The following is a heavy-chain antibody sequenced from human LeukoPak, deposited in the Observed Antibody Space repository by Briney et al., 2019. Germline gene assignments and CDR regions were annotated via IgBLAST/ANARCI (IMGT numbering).Heavy chain of an antibody. Sequence: GASLRLSCAASGFTFSSYAMSWVRQAPGKGLEWVSVIYSGGSTYYADSVKGRFTISRDNSKNTLYLQMNSLRAEDTAVYYCARANTMVRGVINNYYYYGMDVWGKGTTVTVSS. V-gene: IGHV3-53*05. D-gene: IGHD3-10*01. J-gene: IGHJ6*04. CDR3: ARANTMVRGVINNYYYYGMDV. CDR2: IYSGGST. CDR1: GFTFSSYA.